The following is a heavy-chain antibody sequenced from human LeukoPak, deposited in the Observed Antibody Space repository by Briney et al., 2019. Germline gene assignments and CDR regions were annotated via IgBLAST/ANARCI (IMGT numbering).Heavy chain of an antibody. Sequence: SETLSLTCAVYGGSFSGCYWSWIRQPPGKGLEWIGEINHSGSTNYNPSLKSRVTISVDTSKNQFSLKLSPVTAADTAVYYCASLAAGDMAVAGTGPSDYWGQGTLVTVSS. J-gene: IGHJ4*02. CDR2: INHSGST. V-gene: IGHV4-34*01. CDR3: ASLAAGDMAVAGTGPSDY. CDR1: GGSFSGCY. D-gene: IGHD6-19*01.